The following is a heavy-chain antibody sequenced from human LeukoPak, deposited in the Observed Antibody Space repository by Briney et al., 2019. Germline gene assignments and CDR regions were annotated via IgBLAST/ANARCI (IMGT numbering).Heavy chain of an antibody. CDR2: IYPGDSDT. V-gene: IGHV5-51*01. D-gene: IGHD2-15*01. CDR3: ARFMRSGGSWYFDY. Sequence: PGESLEIPCRGSGYSFTSYWIGWVRQMPGKGLEWMGIIYPGDSDTRYSPSFQGQVTISADKSLSTAYLQWSSLKGSDSAMYYCARFMRSGGSWYFDYWGQGTLVTVSS. J-gene: IGHJ4*02. CDR1: GYSFTSYW.